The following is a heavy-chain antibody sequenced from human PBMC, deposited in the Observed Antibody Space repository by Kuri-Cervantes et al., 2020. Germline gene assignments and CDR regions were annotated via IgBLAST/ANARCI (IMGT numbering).Heavy chain of an antibody. CDR1: GFSFSHYD. Sequence: GGSLRLSCAASGFSFSHYDMNWVRQAPGRGLEWVGGILYDGTKKFYTDSVRGRFTISRDNSKNTLFLQMNSLRTEDTAVYYCARDRSPGPNAFDIWGQGTMVTVSS. J-gene: IGHJ3*02. CDR3: ARDRSPGPNAFDI. V-gene: IGHV3-30*03. CDR2: ILYDGTKK.